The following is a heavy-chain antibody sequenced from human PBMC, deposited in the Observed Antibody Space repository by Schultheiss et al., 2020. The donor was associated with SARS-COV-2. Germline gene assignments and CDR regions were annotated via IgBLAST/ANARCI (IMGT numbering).Heavy chain of an antibody. D-gene: IGHD3-16*01. CDR1: GYTLTELS. CDR3: ASLRGIGYYYYMDV. J-gene: IGHJ6*03. V-gene: IGHV1-2*02. Sequence: ASVKVSCKVSGYTLTELSMHWVRQAPGKGLEWMGWINPNSGGTNYAQKFQGRVTMTRDTSISTAYMELSRLRSDDTAVYYCASLRGIGYYYYMDVWGKGTTVTVSS. CDR2: INPNSGGT.